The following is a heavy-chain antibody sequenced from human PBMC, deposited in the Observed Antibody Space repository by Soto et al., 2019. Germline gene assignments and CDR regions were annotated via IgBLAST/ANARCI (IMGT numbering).Heavy chain of an antibody. J-gene: IGHJ2*01. CDR2: MNPNSGNT. Sequence: QVPLVQSGAEVKKPGASVKVSCKASGYTFTSYDINWVRQATGQGLEWMGWMNPNSGNTGYAQKFQGRVTMTRNTSISTAYMELSSLRSEDTAVYYCASTGYIWGSYRNNWYFDLWGRGTLVTVSS. CDR1: GYTFTSYD. CDR3: ASTGYIWGSYRNNWYFDL. D-gene: IGHD3-16*02. V-gene: IGHV1-8*01.